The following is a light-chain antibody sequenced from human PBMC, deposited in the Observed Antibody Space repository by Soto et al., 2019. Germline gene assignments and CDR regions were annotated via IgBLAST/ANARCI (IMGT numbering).Light chain of an antibody. Sequence: EIVLTQSPGTLSFSPGERATLSCRASQSVGGNFLAWYQQKPGQAPRLLTYGASSRATGIPDRFSGSGSGTHFTLTISRLEPEDFAVYYCQHYGSSPWTFGQGTEVEIK. CDR3: QHYGSSPWT. J-gene: IGKJ1*01. CDR1: QSVGGNF. CDR2: GAS. V-gene: IGKV3-20*01.